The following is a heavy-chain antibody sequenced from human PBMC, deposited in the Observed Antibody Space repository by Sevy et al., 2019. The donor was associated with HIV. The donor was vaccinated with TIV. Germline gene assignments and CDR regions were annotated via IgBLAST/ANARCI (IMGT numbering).Heavy chain of an antibody. CDR2: ISGRGGST. CDR1: GFTFSTYT. CDR3: AKGDSTCYGMDL. D-gene: IGHD6-13*01. V-gene: IGHV3-23*01. J-gene: IGHJ6*01. Sequence: GGSLRLSCAASGFTFSTYTMNWVRQAPGKGLEWVSAISGRGGSTYYADSVKGRFTISRDKSKNTLYLQMNNLRAEDTAVYYCAKGDSTCYGMDLWGQGTTVTVSS.